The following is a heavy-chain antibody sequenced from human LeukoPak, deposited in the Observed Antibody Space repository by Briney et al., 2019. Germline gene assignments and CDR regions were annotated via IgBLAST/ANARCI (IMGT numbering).Heavy chain of an antibody. CDR2: IKQDGSEK. J-gene: IGHJ4*02. V-gene: IGHV3-7*04. Sequence: GGSLRLSCAASGFTFSSYWMSWVRQAPGKGLEWVANIKQDGSEKYYVDSVKGRFTISRDNAKNSLYLQMNSLRAEDKAVYYCARAGWAKDDQDFDYWGQGTLVTVSS. CDR1: GFTFSSYW. D-gene: IGHD6-19*01. CDR3: ARAGWAKDDQDFDY.